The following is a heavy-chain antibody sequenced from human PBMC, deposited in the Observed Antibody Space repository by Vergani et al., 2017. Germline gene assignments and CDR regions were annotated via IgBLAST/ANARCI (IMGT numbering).Heavy chain of an antibody. Sequence: QVQLQESGPGLVKPSETLSHTCTVSGGSISSYYWSWIRQPPGKGLEWIGYIYYSGSTNYNPSLKSRVTISVDTSKNQFSLKLSSVTAADTAVYYCARVWGVVPAASYYYMDVWGKGTTVTVSS. V-gene: IGHV4-59*01. CDR3: ARVWGVVPAASYYYMDV. J-gene: IGHJ6*03. CDR1: GGSISSYY. CDR2: IYYSGST. D-gene: IGHD2-2*01.